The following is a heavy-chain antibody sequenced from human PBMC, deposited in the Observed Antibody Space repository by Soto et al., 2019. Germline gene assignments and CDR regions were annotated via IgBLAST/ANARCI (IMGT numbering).Heavy chain of an antibody. J-gene: IGHJ5*02. Sequence: QVQLVQSGAEVKKPGASVKVSCKASGYTFTSYAMHWVRQAPGQRLEWMGWINAGNGNTKYSQKFQGRVTITRDTSASTAYMELSSLRSEDTAVYYCAGGLAAAGIYWFDPWGQGTLVTVSS. CDR2: INAGNGNT. CDR1: GYTFTSYA. V-gene: IGHV1-3*01. CDR3: AGGLAAAGIYWFDP. D-gene: IGHD6-13*01.